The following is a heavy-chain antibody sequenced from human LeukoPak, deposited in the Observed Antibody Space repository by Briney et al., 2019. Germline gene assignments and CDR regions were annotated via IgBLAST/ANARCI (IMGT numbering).Heavy chain of an antibody. V-gene: IGHV1-69*04. D-gene: IGHD3-10*01. J-gene: IGHJ4*02. Sequence: SVKVSCKASGGTFSSYAISWVRQAPGQGLEWMGRIIPILGIANYAQKFQGRVTITADKSTSTAYMELSSLRAEDTAVYYCARVGGLWFGELFWDYWGQGTLVTVSS. CDR1: GGTFSSYA. CDR2: IIPILGIA. CDR3: ARVGGLWFGELFWDY.